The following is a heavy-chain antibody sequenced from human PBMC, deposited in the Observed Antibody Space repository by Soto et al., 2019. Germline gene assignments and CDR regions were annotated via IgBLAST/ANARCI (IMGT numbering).Heavy chain of an antibody. J-gene: IGHJ6*02. D-gene: IGHD6-19*01. CDR1: GFTFSSYG. V-gene: IGHV3-33*01. CDR3: ARTSEQWLPFVIYGLDV. Sequence: QVQLVESGGGVVQPGRSLRLSCAASGFTFSSYGMHWVRQAPGQGLEWVAVIWSDGSNKYYADSVKGRFTISRDNSKNTLYRQVNSQRAEDTAVYYCARTSEQWLPFVIYGLDVWGQGTTVTVPS. CDR2: IWSDGSNK.